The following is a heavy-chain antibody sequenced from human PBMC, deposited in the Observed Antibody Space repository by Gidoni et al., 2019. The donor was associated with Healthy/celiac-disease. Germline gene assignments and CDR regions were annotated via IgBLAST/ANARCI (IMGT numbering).Heavy chain of an antibody. V-gene: IGHV3-21*01. CDR2: ISSSSSYI. CDR1: GFPFSSYS. J-gene: IGHJ4*02. Sequence: EVQLVESGGGLVKPGGSLSLSCAASGFPFSSYSMNWVRQAPGKGLEWVSSISSSSSYIYYADSVKGRFTISRDNAKNSLYLQMNSLRAEDTAVYYCARDLAVASDYWGQGTLVTVSS. CDR3: ARDLAVASDY. D-gene: IGHD6-19*01.